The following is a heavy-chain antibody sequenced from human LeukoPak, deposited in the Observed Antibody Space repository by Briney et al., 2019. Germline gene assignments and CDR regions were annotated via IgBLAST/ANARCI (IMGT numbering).Heavy chain of an antibody. D-gene: IGHD2/OR15-2a*01. J-gene: IGHJ4*02. V-gene: IGHV3-7*05. CDR1: GFTFSNSW. CDR2: RIQNGSET. Sequence: GGPLRLSCAASGFTFSNSWMSWIRQAPGQRLEWVANRIQNGSETYYVDSVKGLFTICRDNARNSLYLQMNSLRAEDTAVYYCLRDFHWGQGTLDTPPS. CDR3: LRDFH.